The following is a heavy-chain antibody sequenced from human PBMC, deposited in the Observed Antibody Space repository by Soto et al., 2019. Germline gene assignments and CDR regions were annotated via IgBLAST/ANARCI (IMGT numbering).Heavy chain of an antibody. CDR3: ASNYAYAEGYYYYGIDV. CDR1: RFTFSNYW. D-gene: IGHD3-16*01. J-gene: IGHJ6*02. Sequence: PGGSLRLSGAGSRFTFSNYWMHWVRQAPGKGLVWVSRVDSDGTTTYYADSVKGRFTISRDNAKNTLHLQMNSLGAEDTAVYYCASNYAYAEGYYYYGIDVWGQGTTVTVSS. CDR2: VDSDGTTT. V-gene: IGHV3-74*01.